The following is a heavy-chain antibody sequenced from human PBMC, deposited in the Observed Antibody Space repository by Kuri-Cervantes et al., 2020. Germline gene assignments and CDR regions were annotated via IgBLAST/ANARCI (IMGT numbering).Heavy chain of an antibody. CDR2: ISYDGSNE. CDR1: GFTFSRYA. Sequence: LSLTCAASGFTFSRYAIHWVRQAPGKGLEWVAVISYDGSNEYHSDFVKGRFTIFRDNSKNTLYLQMNSLRVEDTAVYYCAREFPGTAVAGTEGALDIWGQGTKVTVSS. J-gene: IGHJ3*02. V-gene: IGHV3-30-3*01. CDR3: AREFPGTAVAGTEGALDI. D-gene: IGHD6-19*01.